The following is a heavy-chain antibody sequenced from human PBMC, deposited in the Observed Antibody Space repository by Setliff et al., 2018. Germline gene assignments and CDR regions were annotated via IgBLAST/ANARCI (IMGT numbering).Heavy chain of an antibody. CDR3: VREGVHSRSSTDYRYYMDV. V-gene: IGHV1-69*05. D-gene: IGHD6-6*01. CDR1: GGTFSNYD. CDR2: TIPMFGTT. Sequence: ASVKVSCKASGGTFSNYDISWVRQAPGQGLEWMGGTIPMFGTTNYARKFQGRVTIITDESTSTAYMQLSSLGSEDTAVYYCVREGVHSRSSTDYRYYMDVWGKGTTVTVS. J-gene: IGHJ6*03.